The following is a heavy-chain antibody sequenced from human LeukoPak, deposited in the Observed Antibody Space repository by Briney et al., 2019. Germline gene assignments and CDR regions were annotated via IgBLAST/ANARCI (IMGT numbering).Heavy chain of an antibody. V-gene: IGHV3-48*04. CDR2: ISSSGSTI. CDR3: AELGITMIGGV. J-gene: IGHJ6*04. Sequence: GGSLRLSCAASGFSFGSYWMSWVRQAPGKGLEWVSYISSSGSTIYYADSVKGRFTISRDNAKNSLYLQMNSLRAEDTAVYYCAELGITMIGGVWGKGTTVTISS. D-gene: IGHD3-10*02. CDR1: GFSFGSYW.